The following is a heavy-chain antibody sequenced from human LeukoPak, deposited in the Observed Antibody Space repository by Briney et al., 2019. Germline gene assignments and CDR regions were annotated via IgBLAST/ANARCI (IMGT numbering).Heavy chain of an antibody. CDR2: ISYDGSNK. J-gene: IGHJ4*02. CDR1: GFTFSSYA. V-gene: IGHV3-30-3*01. CDR3: ARVGYYDILTGYYW. Sequence: GGSLRLSCAASGFTFSSYAMHWVRQAPGKGLEWVAVISYDGSNKYYADSVKGRFTISRDNSKNTLYLQMNSLRAEDTAVYYCARVGYYDILTGYYWWGQGTLVTVSS. D-gene: IGHD3-9*01.